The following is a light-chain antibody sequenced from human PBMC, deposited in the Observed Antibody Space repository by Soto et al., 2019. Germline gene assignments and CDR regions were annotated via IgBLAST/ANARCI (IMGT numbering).Light chain of an antibody. J-gene: IGKJ4*01. CDR1: QSRLHSSGYNY. CDR3: MQALQTPLT. CDR2: LGS. V-gene: IGKV2-28*01. Sequence: DIVMTQSPLSLPVTPGEPASISCRSSQSRLHSSGYNYLNWYLQKPGQSPQLLIHLGSNRASGVPDRFSSSGTGTDFTLKISRVEAEDVVVYYFMQALQTPLTFGGGTKVEIK.